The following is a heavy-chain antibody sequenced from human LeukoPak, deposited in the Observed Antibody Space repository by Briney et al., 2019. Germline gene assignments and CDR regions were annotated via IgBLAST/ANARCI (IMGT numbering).Heavy chain of an antibody. V-gene: IGHV3-30*04. CDR2: ISYDGSNK. J-gene: IGHJ4*02. Sequence: PGGSLRLSCAASGFTFSSYAMHWVRQAPGKGLEWVAVISYDGSNKYYADSVKGRFTISRDNSKNTLYLQMNSLRAEDTAVYYCAKDYYDSSGYYLIDYWGQGTLVTVSS. CDR3: AKDYYDSSGYYLIDY. D-gene: IGHD3-22*01. CDR1: GFTFSSYA.